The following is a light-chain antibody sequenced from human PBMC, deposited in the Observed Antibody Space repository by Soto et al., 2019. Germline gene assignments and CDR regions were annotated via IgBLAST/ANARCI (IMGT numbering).Light chain of an antibody. CDR3: CSYAGRYTVM. Sequence: QSALTQPRSVSGSPGQSVTISCTGTSSDVGGYNYVSWYQQHPGKAPKLMIYDVSKRPSGGPDRFSGSKSGNTASLTISGLQAEDEADYYCCSYAGRYTVMFGGGTKLTVL. V-gene: IGLV2-11*01. CDR1: SSDVGGYNY. CDR2: DVS. J-gene: IGLJ3*02.